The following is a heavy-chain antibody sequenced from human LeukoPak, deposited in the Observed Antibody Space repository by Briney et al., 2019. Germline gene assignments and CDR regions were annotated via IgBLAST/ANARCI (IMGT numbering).Heavy chain of an antibody. CDR1: GFTFSSYW. V-gene: IGHV3-74*01. CDR3: ARGFGRGWFDP. D-gene: IGHD3-16*01. J-gene: IGHJ5*02. CDR2: INSDGSST. Sequence: GGSLRLSCAASGFTFSSYWMHWVRHAPGKGLVWVSRINSDGSSTSYADSVKGRFTISRDNAKNTLYLQMNSLRAEDTAVYYCARGFGRGWFDPWGQGTLVTVSS.